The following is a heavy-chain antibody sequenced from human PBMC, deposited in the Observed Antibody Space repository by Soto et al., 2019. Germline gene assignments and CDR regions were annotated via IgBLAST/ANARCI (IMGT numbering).Heavy chain of an antibody. CDR3: ATSIVVVHALDY. J-gene: IGHJ4*02. V-gene: IGHV1-3*05. Sequence: QVQLVQSGAEEKKPGASVKVSCKASGYTFTSYAMHWVRQAPGQRLEWMGWINAGNGNTKYSQKFQGRVTITTDASASTAYMELSSLRSEDTAVYYCATSIVVVHALDYWGQGTLVTVSS. CDR2: INAGNGNT. D-gene: IGHD2-21*01. CDR1: GYTFTSYA.